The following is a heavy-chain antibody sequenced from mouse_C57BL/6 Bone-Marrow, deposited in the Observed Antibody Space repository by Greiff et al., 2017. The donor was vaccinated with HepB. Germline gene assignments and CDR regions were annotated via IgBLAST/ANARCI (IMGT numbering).Heavy chain of an antibody. CDR1: GYTFTSYW. CDR3: ARPYYSNYSMDY. Sequence: QVQLQQPGTELVKPGASVKLSCKASGYTFTSYWMHWVKQRPGQGLEWTGNINPSNGGTKYNEKFKTKAKLTLNKPSSTAYMQPSSPTSEDSAVYFCARPYYSNYSMDYWGQGTSVTVSS. D-gene: IGHD2-5*01. CDR2: INPSNGGT. J-gene: IGHJ4*01. V-gene: IGHV1-53*01.